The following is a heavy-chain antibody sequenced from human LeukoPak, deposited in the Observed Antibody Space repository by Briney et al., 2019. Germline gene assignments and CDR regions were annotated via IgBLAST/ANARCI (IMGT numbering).Heavy chain of an antibody. CDR3: ARGHRTAAYDSSGSDY. Sequence: ASVKLSCKASGYTFTSYGISWVRQAPGQGLEWMGWISAYNGNTKYAQKLQGRVTMTTDTPTSTAYMELRSLRSDDTAVFYCARGHRTAAYDSSGSDYWGQGTLVTVS. D-gene: IGHD3-22*01. J-gene: IGHJ4*02. CDR2: ISAYNGNT. CDR1: GYTFTSYG. V-gene: IGHV1-18*01.